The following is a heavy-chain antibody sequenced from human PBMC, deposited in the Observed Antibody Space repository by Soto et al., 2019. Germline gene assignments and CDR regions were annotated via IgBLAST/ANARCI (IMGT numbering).Heavy chain of an antibody. CDR1: GGSISDYY. CDR3: ARHGYTSAWYGSWDY. CDR2: IYSSGST. Sequence: QVQLQESGPGLVKPSETLSLTCTVSGGSISDYYWSWIRQPPGKGLEWIGYIYSSGSTNYNPSLKSPVPQPVATSKNQVYLKLSSVTAANTGVYYGARHGYTSAWYGSWDYWGQGALVTVSS. V-gene: IGHV4-59*08. J-gene: IGHJ4*02. D-gene: IGHD6-19*01.